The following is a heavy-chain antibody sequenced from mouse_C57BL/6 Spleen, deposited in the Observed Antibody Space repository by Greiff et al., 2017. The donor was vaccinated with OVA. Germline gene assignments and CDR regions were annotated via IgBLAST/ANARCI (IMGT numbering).Heavy chain of an antibody. V-gene: IGHV2-5*01. D-gene: IGHD2-1*01. CDR1: GFSLTSYG. J-gene: IGHJ4*01. CDR3: AKNPTNYPYAMDY. CDR2: IWRGGST. Sequence: VQLVESGPGLVQPSQSLSITCTVSGFSLTSYGVHWVRQSPGKGLEWLGVIWRGGSTDYNAAFMSRLSITKDNSKSQVFFKMNSLQADDTAIYYCAKNPTNYPYAMDYWGQGTSVTVSS.